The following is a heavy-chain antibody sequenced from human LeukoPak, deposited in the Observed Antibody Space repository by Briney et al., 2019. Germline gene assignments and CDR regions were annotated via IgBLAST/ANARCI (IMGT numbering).Heavy chain of an antibody. V-gene: IGHV3-23*01. D-gene: IGHD3-22*01. Sequence: GGSLRLSCAASGFTFSSYAMSWVRQAPGKGLEWVSAISGSGGSTYYADSVKGRFAISRDNSKNTLYLQMNSLRAEDTAVYYCAMVMGVTYYYDSSGYPYWGQGTLVTVSS. CDR2: ISGSGGST. CDR1: GFTFSSYA. J-gene: IGHJ4*02. CDR3: AMVMGVTYYYDSSGYPY.